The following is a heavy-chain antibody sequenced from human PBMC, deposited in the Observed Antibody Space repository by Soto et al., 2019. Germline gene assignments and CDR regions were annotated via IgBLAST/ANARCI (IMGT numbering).Heavy chain of an antibody. CDR1: GFTFSSYG. D-gene: IGHD1-26*01. CDR3: ARDISGSYRGKAFDI. Sequence: GGSLRLSCAASGFTFSSYGMHWVRQAPGKGLEWVAVIWYDGSNKYYADSVKGRFTISRDNSKNTLYLQMNSLRAEDTAVYYCARDISGSYRGKAFDIWGHGTMVTVSS. V-gene: IGHV3-33*01. CDR2: IWYDGSNK. J-gene: IGHJ3*02.